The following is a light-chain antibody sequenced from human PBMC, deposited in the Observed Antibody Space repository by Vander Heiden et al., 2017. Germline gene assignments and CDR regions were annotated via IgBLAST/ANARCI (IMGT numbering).Light chain of an antibody. V-gene: IGLV3-19*01. CDR1: SLRSYY. CDR3: NSRDSSGNHLKVV. Sequence: SSELTQDPAVSVALGQTVRITCQGDSLRSYYASWYQQKPGQAPVLVIYGKNNRPSGIPDRFSGSSSGNTASLTITGAQAEDEADYYCNSRDSSGNHLKVVFGGGTKLTGL. CDR2: GKN. J-gene: IGLJ2*01.